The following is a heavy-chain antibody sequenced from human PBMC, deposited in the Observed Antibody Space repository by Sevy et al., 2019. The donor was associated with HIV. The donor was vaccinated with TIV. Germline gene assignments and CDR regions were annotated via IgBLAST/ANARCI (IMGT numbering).Heavy chain of an antibody. Sequence: GGSLRLSCTASRFTFSDYGMHWVRQAPGKGLDWVAFIWYDGTDKYYADSVEGQFTISRDNSENKLFLQMNSLRPEDTAVYYCTKNTAAAGVGGFDYWGRGTMVTVSS. J-gene: IGHJ4*02. CDR3: TKNTAAAGVGGFDY. D-gene: IGHD6-13*01. CDR2: IWYDGTDK. V-gene: IGHV3-30*02. CDR1: RFTFSDYG.